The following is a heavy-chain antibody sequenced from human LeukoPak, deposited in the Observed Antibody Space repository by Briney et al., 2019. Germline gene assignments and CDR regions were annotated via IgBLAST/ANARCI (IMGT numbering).Heavy chain of an antibody. CDR3: AKARAGYYDSGRYFDY. CDR2: ISWNSGSI. J-gene: IGHJ4*02. V-gene: IGHV3-9*01. Sequence: GGSLRLSCAASGFTFDDYALHWVRQAPGKGLEWVSGISWNSGSIHYADSVKGRFTISRDNAENSLYLQMNSLRAEDTALYYCAKARAGYYDSGRYFDYWGRGTLVTVSS. D-gene: IGHD3-10*01. CDR1: GFTFDDYA.